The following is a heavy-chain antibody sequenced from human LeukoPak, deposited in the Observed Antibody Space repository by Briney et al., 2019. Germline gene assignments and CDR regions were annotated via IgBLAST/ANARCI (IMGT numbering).Heavy chain of an antibody. CDR1: GFTFSDYY. CDR3: AMTIGYCSGGSCPPYDY. D-gene: IGHD2-15*01. CDR2: ISSSGSTT. J-gene: IGHJ4*02. V-gene: IGHV3-11*01. Sequence: GGSLRLSCAASGFTFSDYYMSWIRQAPGKGLEWVSYISSSGSTTYYADSVKGRFTISRDNAKNSLYLQMNSLRAEDTAVYYCAMTIGYCSGGSCPPYDYWGQGTLVTVSS.